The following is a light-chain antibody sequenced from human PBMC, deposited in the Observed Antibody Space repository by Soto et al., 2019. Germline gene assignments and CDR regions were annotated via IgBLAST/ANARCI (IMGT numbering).Light chain of an antibody. CDR2: DAS. V-gene: IGKV1-5*01. Sequence: DIQITQSPSTLSASVGDRVTITCRASQSISSWLAWYQQKPGKAPKLLIYDASSLESGVPSRFSGSGSGTEFTLTISSLQPDDFATYYCQQYNIYSTFGQGTKVDI. J-gene: IGKJ1*01. CDR1: QSISSW. CDR3: QQYNIYST.